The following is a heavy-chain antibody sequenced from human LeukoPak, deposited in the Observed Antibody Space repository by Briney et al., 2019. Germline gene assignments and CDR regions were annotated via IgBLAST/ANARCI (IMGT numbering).Heavy chain of an antibody. J-gene: IGHJ5*02. V-gene: IGHV4-39*07. D-gene: IGHD3-16*01. CDR2: IYYSGST. Sequence: QSSETLSLTCTVSGGSISSSSYYWGWIRQPPGKGLEWIGNIYYSGSTNYNPSLKSRVTISIDTSKNQFSLHLNSVTAADTAMYYCAKAARGRPTYQNDVNWFDPWGRGTLVTVSS. CDR3: AKAARGRPTYQNDVNWFDP. CDR1: GGSISSSSYY.